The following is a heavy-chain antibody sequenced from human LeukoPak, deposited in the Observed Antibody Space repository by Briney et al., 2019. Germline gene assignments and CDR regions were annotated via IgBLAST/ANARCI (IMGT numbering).Heavy chain of an antibody. CDR3: ARFPILRFSDSP. CDR1: GGSFSGYY. J-gene: IGHJ5*02. CDR2: INHSGST. Sequence: SETLSLTCAVYGGSFSGYYWSWIRQPPGKGLEWIGEINHSGSTNYNPSLKSRVTISVDTSKNQFSLKLSSVTAADTAVYYCARFPILRFSDSPWGQGTLVTVSS. V-gene: IGHV4-34*01. D-gene: IGHD3-3*01.